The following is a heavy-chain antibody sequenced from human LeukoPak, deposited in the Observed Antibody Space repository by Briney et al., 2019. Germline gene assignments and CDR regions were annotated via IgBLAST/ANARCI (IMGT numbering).Heavy chain of an antibody. D-gene: IGHD3-10*02. J-gene: IGHJ6*04. CDR2: ISSSGSTI. CDR1: GFTFSSYE. V-gene: IGHV3-48*03. CDR3: AELGITMIGGV. Sequence: PGGSLRLSCAASGFTFSSYEMNWVRQAPGKGLEWVSYISSSGSTIYYADSVKGRFAISRDNAKNSLYLQMNSLRAEDTAVYYCAELGITMIGGVWGKGTTVTISS.